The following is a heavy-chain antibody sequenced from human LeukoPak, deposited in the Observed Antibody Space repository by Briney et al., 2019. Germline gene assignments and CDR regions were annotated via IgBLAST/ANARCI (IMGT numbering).Heavy chain of an antibody. V-gene: IGHV3-30*04. CDR1: GFTFSSFA. Sequence: GGSLRLSCAASGFTFSSFAMHWVRQAPGKGLEWVSVISYDGGNRYYSDSVKGRFTISRDNSKHTLSLQLSSLRVEDSAVYYCARVGSSAWYRPRYYFYMDVWGKGTTVTVSS. J-gene: IGHJ6*03. CDR2: ISYDGGNR. CDR3: ARVGSSAWYRPRYYFYMDV. D-gene: IGHD6-19*01.